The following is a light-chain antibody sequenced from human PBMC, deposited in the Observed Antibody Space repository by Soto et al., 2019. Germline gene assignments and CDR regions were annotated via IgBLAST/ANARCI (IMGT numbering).Light chain of an antibody. Sequence: EIVLTQSPATLSLSPGERATLSCRASQSVSSYLAWYQQKPGQAPRLLFSDASNRATGIPARFSGSGSGTDFTLTVSSLEPEDFAVYSCQQRRDWPLTFGGGTKVEI. CDR2: DAS. CDR1: QSVSSY. V-gene: IGKV3-11*01. J-gene: IGKJ4*01. CDR3: QQRRDWPLT.